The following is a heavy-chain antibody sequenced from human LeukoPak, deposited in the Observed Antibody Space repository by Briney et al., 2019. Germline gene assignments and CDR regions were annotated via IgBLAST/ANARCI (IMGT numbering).Heavy chain of an antibody. J-gene: IGHJ4*02. CDR1: GGTFSSYA. V-gene: IGHV1-69*05. CDR3: AREKIAVAGYFDY. CDR2: VIPIFGTA. Sequence: SVKVSCKASGGTFSSYAISWVRQAPGQGLEWMGGVIPIFGTANYAQKFQGGVTITTDESTSTAYMELSSLRSEDTAVYYCAREKIAVAGYFDYWGQGTLVTVSS. D-gene: IGHD6-19*01.